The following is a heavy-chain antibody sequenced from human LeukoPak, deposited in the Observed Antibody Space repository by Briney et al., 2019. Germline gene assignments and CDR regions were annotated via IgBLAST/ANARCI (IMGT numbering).Heavy chain of an antibody. J-gene: IGHJ4*02. CDR2: IWYDGSNK. Sequence: GGSLRLSCAASGFTFSSYGMHWVRQAPGKGLEWVAVIWYDGSNKYYADSVKGRFTISRDNAKNSLYLQMNSLRDEDTAVYYCARDVRKGAVAGKYYWGQGTLVTVSS. CDR3: ARDVRKGAVAGKYY. CDR1: GFTFSSYG. V-gene: IGHV3-33*01. D-gene: IGHD6-19*01.